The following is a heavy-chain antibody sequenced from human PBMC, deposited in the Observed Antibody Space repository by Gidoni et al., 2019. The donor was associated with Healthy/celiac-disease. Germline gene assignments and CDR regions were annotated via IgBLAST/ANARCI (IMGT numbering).Heavy chain of an antibody. CDR2: IGTAGDT. Sequence: EVQLVESGGGWVQPGGSLRLSCAASGFTFSSYDMHWVRQATGKVLEWVSAIGTAGDTYYPGSVKGRVTISRENAKNSLYLQRNSLRAGDTAVYYCARGRVGATHWFDPWGQGTLVTVSS. CDR1: GFTFSSYD. CDR3: ARGRVGATHWFDP. J-gene: IGHJ5*02. D-gene: IGHD1-26*01. V-gene: IGHV3-13*01.